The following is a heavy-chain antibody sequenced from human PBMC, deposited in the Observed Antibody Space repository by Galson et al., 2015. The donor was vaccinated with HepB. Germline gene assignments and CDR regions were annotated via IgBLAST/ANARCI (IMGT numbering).Heavy chain of an antibody. CDR2: ITGSGGST. V-gene: IGHV3-23*01. J-gene: IGHJ4*02. D-gene: IGHD2-2*02. Sequence: SLRLSCAASGFIFSNYAMSWVRQAPGKGLEWVSHITGSGGSTYYADSVKGRFTISRDNSKNTLYLQVNSLRAEDSAIYFCAKGGTHPTPSCYSFASCPLDYWGQGILVTVSS. CDR1: GFIFSNYA. CDR3: AKGGTHPTPSCYSFASCPLDY.